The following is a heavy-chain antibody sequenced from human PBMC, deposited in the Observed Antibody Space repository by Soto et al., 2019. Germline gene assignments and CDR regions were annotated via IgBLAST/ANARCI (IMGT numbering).Heavy chain of an antibody. V-gene: IGHV4-39*01. CDR1: GDSTTSDAYY. CDR3: VSGTSFYDVLTGYYVDRWFDP. J-gene: IGHJ5*02. CDR2: IYYSGYT. D-gene: IGHD3-9*01. Sequence: QLQLRESGPGLVKPSETLSLTCSVSGDSTTSDAYYWGWIRQPPGKGLEWLGSIYYSGYTYYNPSHKSRVPLSVDRSRNQFSLNLRSVAAADTAVYYCVSGTSFYDVLTGYYVDRWFDPWGQGTLVTVSS.